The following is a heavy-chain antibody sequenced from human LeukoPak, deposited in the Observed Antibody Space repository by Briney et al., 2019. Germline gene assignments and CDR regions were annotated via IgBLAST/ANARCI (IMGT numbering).Heavy chain of an antibody. J-gene: IGHJ4*01. D-gene: IGHD2-21*02. Sequence: PGGSLRLSCAASGFTFSSYTMNWVRQAPGKGLEWFSSIAGSSGYISYADSVKGRFTISRDNAKKSLYLRMTSLTAEDTAVYYCARDRGAYCGGDCYLGFDYWGRGTLVTVSS. V-gene: IGHV3-21*01. CDR1: GFTFSSYT. CDR2: IAGSSGYI. CDR3: ARDRGAYCGGDCYLGFDY.